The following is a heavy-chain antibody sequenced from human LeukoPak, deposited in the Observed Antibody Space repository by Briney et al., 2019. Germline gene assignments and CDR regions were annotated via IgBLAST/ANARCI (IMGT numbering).Heavy chain of an antibody. V-gene: IGHV3-23*01. J-gene: IGHJ4*02. CDR3: AKDTDHAAVSSHFDY. CDR1: GFTFSTYA. CDR2: ISGSAGST. Sequence: GESLRLSCAVSGFTFSTYAMTWVRQAPGKGLEWVSAISGSAGSTYYSDSVKGRFTISRDNSKNTLYLQMNSLRAEDTAVYYCAKDTDHAAVSSHFDYWGQGTLVTVSS. D-gene: IGHD5/OR15-5a*01.